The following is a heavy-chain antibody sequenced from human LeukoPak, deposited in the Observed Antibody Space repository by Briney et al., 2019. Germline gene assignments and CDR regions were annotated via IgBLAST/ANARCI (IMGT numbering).Heavy chain of an antibody. Sequence: SETLSLTCAVYGGSFSGCYWSWIRQPPGKGLEWIGEINHSGSTNYNPSLKSRVTISVDTSKNQFSLKLSSVTAADTAVYYCARARPYSSGWYGDKYFQHWGQGTLVTVSS. V-gene: IGHV4-34*01. CDR2: INHSGST. CDR1: GGSFSGCY. J-gene: IGHJ1*01. D-gene: IGHD6-19*01. CDR3: ARARPYSSGWYGDKYFQH.